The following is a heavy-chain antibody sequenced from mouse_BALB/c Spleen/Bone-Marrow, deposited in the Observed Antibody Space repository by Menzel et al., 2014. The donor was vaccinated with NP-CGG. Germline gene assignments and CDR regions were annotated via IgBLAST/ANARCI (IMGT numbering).Heavy chain of an antibody. Sequence: EVKVVESGGGLVQPGGSLRLSCATSGFTFSDFYMEWVRQPPGKRLEWIAASRNKANDYTTEYSASVKSRFIVSRDTSQSILYLQMNALRAEDTAIYYCARDAGDWYFDVWGAGTKVTVSS. CDR3: ARDAGDWYFDV. V-gene: IGHV7-1*02. J-gene: IGHJ1*01. CDR2: SRNKANDYTT. CDR1: GFTFSDFY.